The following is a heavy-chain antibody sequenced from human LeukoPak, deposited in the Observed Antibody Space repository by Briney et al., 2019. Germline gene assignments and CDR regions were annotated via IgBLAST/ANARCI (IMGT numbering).Heavy chain of an antibody. CDR3: ARDDVGLATTAHYFDS. V-gene: IGHV3-9*01. Sequence: PGGSLRLSCAASGFIFDDYAMHWVRQAPGKGLEWVSGISWNSGRIVYGDSVKGRFTISRDDSKNMVFLQMNSLRPEDSAVYYCARDDVGLATTAHYFDSWGQGTLVTVSS. D-gene: IGHD5-12*01. CDR1: GFIFDDYA. J-gene: IGHJ4*02. CDR2: ISWNSGRI.